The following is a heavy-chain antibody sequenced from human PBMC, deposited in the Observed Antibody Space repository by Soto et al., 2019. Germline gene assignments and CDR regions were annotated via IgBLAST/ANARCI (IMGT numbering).Heavy chain of an antibody. Sequence: GALLVACSASGFTFRSFTMNWVRQAPGKGLEWVSTISSNSAYIYYTDALRVRFTISRDNAKNSLHLQRNSLRAEDTAVYYCTRDASRDSSARGWFDPWGPGTLVTVYS. CDR3: TRDASRDSSARGWFDP. D-gene: IGHD6-13*01. CDR1: GFTFRSFT. V-gene: IGHV3-21*01. CDR2: ISSNSAYI. J-gene: IGHJ5*02.